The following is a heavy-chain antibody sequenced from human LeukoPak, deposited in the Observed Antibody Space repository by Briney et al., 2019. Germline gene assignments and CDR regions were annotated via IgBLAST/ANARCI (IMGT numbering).Heavy chain of an antibody. CDR1: GCSVSSGSYY. V-gene: IGHV4-61*01. CDR2: IYYSGST. Sequence: PSETLSLTCTVSGCSVSSGSYYWSWIPQPPGKGLEWIGYIYYSGSTNYNPSLKSRVTISVDTSKNQFSLKLSSVTAADTAVYYCARQPGWGYYYYMDVWGKGTTVTVSS. CDR3: ARQPGWGYYYYMDV. J-gene: IGHJ6*03. D-gene: IGHD3-16*01.